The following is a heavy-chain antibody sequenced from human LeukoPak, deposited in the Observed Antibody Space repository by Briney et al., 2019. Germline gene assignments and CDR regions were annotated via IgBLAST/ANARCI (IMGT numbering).Heavy chain of an antibody. D-gene: IGHD6-19*01. Sequence: SETLSLTCTVSGGSISSYYWSWIRQPPGKGLEWIGYIYYSGSTNYNPSLKSRVTISVDTSKNQFSLKLGSVTAADTAVYYCARDSRSGWYSYWGQGTLVTVSS. V-gene: IGHV4-59*01. CDR1: GGSISSYY. CDR2: IYYSGST. J-gene: IGHJ4*02. CDR3: ARDSRSGWYSY.